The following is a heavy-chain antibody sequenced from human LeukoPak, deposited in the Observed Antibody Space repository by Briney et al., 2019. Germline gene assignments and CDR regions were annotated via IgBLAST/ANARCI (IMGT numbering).Heavy chain of an antibody. V-gene: IGHV3-23*01. CDR1: GFTFSSYT. CDR3: AKDYYVPNY. CDR2: ISGNAGII. J-gene: IGHJ4*02. D-gene: IGHD3-22*01. Sequence: GGSLRLSCAASGFTFSSYTMRWVRQAPGKGLEWVSAISGNAGIIYNADSVKGRFTISRDNSKNTLYLQMNSLRAEDTAVYYCAKDYYVPNYWGQGTLVTVSS.